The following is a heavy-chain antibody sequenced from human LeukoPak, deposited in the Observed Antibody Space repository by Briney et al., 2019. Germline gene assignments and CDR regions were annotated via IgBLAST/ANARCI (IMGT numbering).Heavy chain of an antibody. CDR1: GFTFSSYS. J-gene: IGHJ1*01. D-gene: IGHD3-16*01. CDR2: ISSNSTYR. CDR3: ASTVPPYVN. V-gene: IGHV3-21*03. Sequence: PGGPLRLSCAASGFTFSSYSMIWVRQAPGKGLEWVLSISSNSTYRYYAESVKGRLTISRDNTKNSLYLQMNSLRAEETAVYYCASTVPPYVNWGQKAQVSVSS.